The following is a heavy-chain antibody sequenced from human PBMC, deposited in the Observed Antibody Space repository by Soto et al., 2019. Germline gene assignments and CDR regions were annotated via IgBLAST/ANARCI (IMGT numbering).Heavy chain of an antibody. CDR1: GGSISGYY. V-gene: IGHV4-34*01. CDR2: INHSGST. J-gene: IGHJ6*02. D-gene: IGHD4-17*01. Sequence: SETLSLTCSVSGGSISGYYWSWIRQPPGKGLEWIGEINHSGSTNYNPSLKSRVTISVDTSKNQFSLKLSSVTAADTAVYYCARGNTTVTDYYYYYGMDVWGQGTTVTVSS. CDR3: ARGNTTVTDYYYYYGMDV.